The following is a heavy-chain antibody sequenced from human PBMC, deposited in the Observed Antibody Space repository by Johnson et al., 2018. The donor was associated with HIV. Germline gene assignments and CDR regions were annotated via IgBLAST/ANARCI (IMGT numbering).Heavy chain of an antibody. V-gene: IGHV3-30*02. D-gene: IGHD3-10*01. J-gene: IGHJ3*02. CDR1: GFTFSNYG. CDR3: ANTSPGSGSFGAYDI. CDR2: IRYDGNSK. Sequence: QVQLVESGGGVVQPGGSLRLSCAASGFTFSNYGMHWARQAPGKRLEWVAFIRYDGNSKYYADSVKGRFNVSRDISKNTLYLQMNSLRAEDTAVYYCANTSPGSGSFGAYDICDQGTMVTVSS.